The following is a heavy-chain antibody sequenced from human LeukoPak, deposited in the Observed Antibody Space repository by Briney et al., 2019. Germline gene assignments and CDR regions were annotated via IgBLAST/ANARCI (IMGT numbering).Heavy chain of an antibody. D-gene: IGHD2-15*01. V-gene: IGHV3-23*01. CDR3: AKQLGYCSDGSCYFPH. CDR2: ISNNGGYT. J-gene: IGHJ1*01. CDR1: GFTFSSYW. Sequence: GGSLRLSCAASGFTFSSYWMHWVRQAPGKGLEWVSAISNNGGYTYYADSVQGRFAVSRDNSKSTLCLQMNSLRAEDTAVYYCAKQLGYCSDGSCYFPHWGQGTLVTVSS.